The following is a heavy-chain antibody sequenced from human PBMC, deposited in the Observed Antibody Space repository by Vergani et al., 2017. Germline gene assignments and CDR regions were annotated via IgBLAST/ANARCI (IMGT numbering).Heavy chain of an antibody. CDR1: GFTFSTYA. CDR2: ISTSGGST. CDR3: ARDNALPSTVPWWYFDR. D-gene: IGHD4-17*01. Sequence: EVQLLESGGGLVQPGGSLRLSCAASGFTFSTYAMSWVRQAPGKGLEWVSAISTSGGSTYYADSLKCRFTISRDNSKNTLYLQMNNLRAEDTAVYYCARDNALPSTVPWWYFDRWGRGTLVTVSS. J-gene: IGHJ2*01. V-gene: IGHV3-23*01.